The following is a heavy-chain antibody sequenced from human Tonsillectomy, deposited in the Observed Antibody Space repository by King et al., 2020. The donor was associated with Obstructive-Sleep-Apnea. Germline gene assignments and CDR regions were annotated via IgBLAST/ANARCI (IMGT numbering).Heavy chain of an antibody. D-gene: IGHD4-17*01. CDR3: ATGVTTVTTGDYYYYGMDV. J-gene: IGHJ6*02. Sequence: EVQLVESGAEVKKPGESLRISCKGSGYSFTSYWINWVRQMPGKGLEWMGRIDPSDSYTNYSPSFQGHVTISADKSISTAYLQWSSLKASDTAMYYCATGVTTVTTGDYYYYGMDVWGQGTTVTVSS. CDR2: IDPSDSYT. V-gene: IGHV5-10-1*03. CDR1: GYSFTSYW.